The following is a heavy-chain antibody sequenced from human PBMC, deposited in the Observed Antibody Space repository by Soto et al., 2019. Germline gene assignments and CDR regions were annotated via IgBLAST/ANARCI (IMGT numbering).Heavy chain of an antibody. V-gene: IGHV4-34*01. D-gene: IGHD3-16*01. CDR1: GESFSGFF. J-gene: IGHJ6*03. Sequence: QVQLHTLGAGLLKPSETLSLTCSVCGESFSGFFWTWVRLPPGQGLEWIVEMNRGGSSNYNPSLKRRVSISVDGSKKQFSLTSAPVTAADTVVYFCARRIRAYRHYMGVWGKRTRVTVS. CDR3: ARRIRAYRHYMGV. CDR2: MNRGGSS.